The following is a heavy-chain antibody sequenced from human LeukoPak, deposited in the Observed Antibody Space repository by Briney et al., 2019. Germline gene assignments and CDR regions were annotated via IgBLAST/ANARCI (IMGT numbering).Heavy chain of an antibody. J-gene: IGHJ4*02. CDR3: ARALYCSSTSCYKTDPARAGRPFDY. V-gene: IGHV4-34*01. Sequence: PSETLSLNCTVSGGSISSYYWSWIRQPPGKGLEWIGEINHSGSTNYNPSLKSRVTISVDTSKNQFSLKLSSVTAADTAVYYCARALYCSSTSCYKTDPARAGRPFDYWGQGTLVTVSS. CDR2: INHSGST. CDR1: GGSISSYY. D-gene: IGHD2-2*02.